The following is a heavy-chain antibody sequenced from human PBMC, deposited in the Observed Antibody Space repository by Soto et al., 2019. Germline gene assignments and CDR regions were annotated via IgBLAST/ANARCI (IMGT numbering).Heavy chain of an antibody. V-gene: IGHV4-34*01. J-gene: IGHJ4*02. CDR1: GGSFSGYY. CDR3: ARGQRGYGDYGPGYFDY. Sequence: QVQLQQWGAGLLKPSETLSLTCAVYGGSFSGYYWSWIRQPPGKGLEWIGEINHSGSTNYNPSLKSRVTISVDTSKNQFSLKLSSVTAADTAVYYCARGQRGYGDYGPGYFDYWGQGTLVTVSS. D-gene: IGHD4-17*01. CDR2: INHSGST.